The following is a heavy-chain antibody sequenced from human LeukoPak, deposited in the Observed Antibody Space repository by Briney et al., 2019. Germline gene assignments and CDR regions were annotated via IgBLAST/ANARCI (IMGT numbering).Heavy chain of an antibody. D-gene: IGHD6-19*01. J-gene: IGHJ5*02. V-gene: IGHV3-7*01. CDR3: ARLPAPSGWFYFDP. CDR1: GFTFSTYW. Sequence: GGSLRLSCAASGFTFSTYWMSWVRQAPGKGLEWVANIKQDGNDKYYVDSVKGRFTISRDNAKSSLYLQMNSLRAGDTAVYYCARLPAPSGWFYFDPWGQGTLVTVSS. CDR2: IKQDGNDK.